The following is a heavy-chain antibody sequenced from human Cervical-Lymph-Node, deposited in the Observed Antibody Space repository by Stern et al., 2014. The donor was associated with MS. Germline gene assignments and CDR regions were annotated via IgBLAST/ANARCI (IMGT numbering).Heavy chain of an antibody. V-gene: IGHV3-49*05. Sequence: EVQLVESGGGLVKPGRSLTLSWTTSGFTFGDNPMTWFRKAPGKGLEWVGFIRSKANGGTTEFAASVKGRFTISRDDSKSIAYLQMSSLKTEDTAVYYCARDDSARPAYNYWGQGTLVTVSS. CDR2: IRSKANGGTT. CDR3: ARDDSARPAYNY. CDR1: GFTFGDNP. D-gene: IGHD2-21*01. J-gene: IGHJ4*02.